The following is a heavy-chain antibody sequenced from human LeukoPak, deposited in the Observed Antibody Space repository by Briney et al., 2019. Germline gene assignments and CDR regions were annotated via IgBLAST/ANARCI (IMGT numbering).Heavy chain of an antibody. CDR2: IYSGGST. CDR3: AREAGIAATRLGLYYYYMDV. D-gene: IGHD6-13*01. V-gene: IGHV3-53*01. Sequence: PGGSLRLSCAASGFTVSSNYMSWVRQAPGKGLEWVSVIYSGGSTYYTDSVKGRFTISRDNSKNTLYLQMNSLRAEDTAVYYCAREAGIAATRLGLYYYYMDVWGKGTTVTVSS. CDR1: GFTVSSNY. J-gene: IGHJ6*03.